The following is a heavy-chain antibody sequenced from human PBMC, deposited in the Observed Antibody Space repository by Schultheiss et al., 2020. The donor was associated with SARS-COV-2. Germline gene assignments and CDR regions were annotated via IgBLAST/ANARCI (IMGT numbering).Heavy chain of an antibody. CDR1: GGAFSTYA. CDR3: AKDRVQYLEPMDD. CDR2: IIPMFGTT. Sequence: SVKVSCKASGGAFSTYAIAWVRQAPGQGLEWMGGIIPMFGTTNYAEKFQGRVTITADEPTSTAYMELSSLRSEDTAVYYCAKDRVQYLEPMDDWGQGTTVTVSS. J-gene: IGHJ6*02. V-gene: IGHV1-69*13. D-gene: IGHD1-1*01.